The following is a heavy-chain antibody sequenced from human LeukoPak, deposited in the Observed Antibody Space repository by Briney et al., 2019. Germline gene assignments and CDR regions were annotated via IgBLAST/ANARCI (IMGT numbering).Heavy chain of an antibody. Sequence: SVKVSCKASGGTFSSYAISWVRQAPGQGLEWMGGIIPIFGTANYAQKFQGRVTITADKSTSTAYMELSSLRSEDTAVYYCARTPNYCDSSGYSDYWGQGTLVTVSS. D-gene: IGHD3-22*01. CDR2: IIPIFGTA. CDR1: GGTFSSYA. CDR3: ARTPNYCDSSGYSDY. V-gene: IGHV1-69*06. J-gene: IGHJ4*02.